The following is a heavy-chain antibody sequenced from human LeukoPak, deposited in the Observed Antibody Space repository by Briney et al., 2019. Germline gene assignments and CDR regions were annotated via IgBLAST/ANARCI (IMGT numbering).Heavy chain of an antibody. D-gene: IGHD2-2*01. CDR2: ISSSSTI. CDR3: ARDICSSTSCYSGTAWAPDY. V-gene: IGHV3-48*04. CDR1: GFTFSSYS. Sequence: GGSLRLSCAASGFTFSSYSMNWVRQAPGKGLEWVSYISSSSTIYYADPVKGRFTISRDNAKNSLYLQMNSLRAEDTAVYYCARDICSSTSCYSGTAWAPDYWGQGTLVTVSS. J-gene: IGHJ4*02.